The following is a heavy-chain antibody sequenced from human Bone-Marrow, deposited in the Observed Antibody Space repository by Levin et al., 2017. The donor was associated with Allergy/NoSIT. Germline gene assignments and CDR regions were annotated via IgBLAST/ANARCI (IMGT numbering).Heavy chain of an antibody. J-gene: IGHJ4*02. V-gene: IGHV7-4-1*02. CDR1: GYTFDEYA. D-gene: IGHD2-15*01. Sequence: GASVKVSCKTSGYTFDEYAMNWVRQAPGQGLEWMGWINTNGGNPSYAQGFTGRFVFALDTSVSTAYLQINSLQAEDTAVYYCVRGWVAARGIDFWGQGTLVTVSS. CDR2: INTNGGNP. CDR3: VRGWVAARGIDF.